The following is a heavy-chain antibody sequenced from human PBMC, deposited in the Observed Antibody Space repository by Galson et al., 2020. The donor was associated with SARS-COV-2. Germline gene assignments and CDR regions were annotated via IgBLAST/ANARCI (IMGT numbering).Heavy chain of an antibody. CDR3: ARVIEGSGWYRGPTYFDS. V-gene: IGHV4-39*06. CDR2: IYYSETIYSSGTT. Sequence: SETLSLTCTVSADSINSTNYYWGWLRQPPGKGLEWIGTIYYSETIYSSGTTYYNPSLKSRVSISVDSSKNQFALTLTSVTAADTAVYFCARVIEGSGWYRGPTYFDSWGQGTLVTVSS. J-gene: IGHJ4*02. CDR1: ADSINSTNYY. D-gene: IGHD6-19*01.